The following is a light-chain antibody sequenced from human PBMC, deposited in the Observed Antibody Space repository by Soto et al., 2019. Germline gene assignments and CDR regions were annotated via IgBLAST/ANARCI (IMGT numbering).Light chain of an antibody. V-gene: IGLV2-11*01. CDR2: DVS. CDR1: SSDVGGYNY. CDR3: CSYAGTYSL. Sequence: QSALTQPRSVSGSPGQSVTISCTGTSSDVGGYNYVSWYQHYSGKAPKLMIYDVSERPSGVPDRFSGSKSDNTASLTISGLQAEDEADYYCCSYAGTYSLFGGGTKLTVL. J-gene: IGLJ2*01.